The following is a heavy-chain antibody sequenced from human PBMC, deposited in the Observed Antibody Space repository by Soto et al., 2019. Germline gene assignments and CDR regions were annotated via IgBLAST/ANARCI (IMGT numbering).Heavy chain of an antibody. CDR1: GGSIRGHA. CDR3: AREGPYGGNSGFDY. Sequence: SETLSLTCTVSGGSIRGHAWNWIRQPPGKGLEWIAYIYNSGSTNYNPSLKSRVTISVDTSKNQFSLKLSSVTAADTAVYYCAREGPYGGNSGFDYWGQGTLVTVSS. J-gene: IGHJ4*02. D-gene: IGHD4-17*01. CDR2: IYNSGST. V-gene: IGHV4-59*11.